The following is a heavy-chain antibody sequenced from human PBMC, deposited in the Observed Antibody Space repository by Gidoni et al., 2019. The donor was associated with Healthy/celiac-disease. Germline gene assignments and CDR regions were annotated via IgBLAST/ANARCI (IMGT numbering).Heavy chain of an antibody. CDR3: ASLYYYGSGSYYWFDP. Sequence: QVQLQESGPGLVKPSGTLSLTCAVSGGSIRSSNWWSWVRQPPGKGLEWIGEIYHSGSTNYNPSLKSRVTISVDKSKNQFSLKLSSVTAADTAVYYCASLYYYGSGSYYWFDPWGQGTLVTVSS. V-gene: IGHV4-4*02. CDR2: IYHSGST. J-gene: IGHJ5*02. D-gene: IGHD3-10*01. CDR1: GGSIRSSNW.